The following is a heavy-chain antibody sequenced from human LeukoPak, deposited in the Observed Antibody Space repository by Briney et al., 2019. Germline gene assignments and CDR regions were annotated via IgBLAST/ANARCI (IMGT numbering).Heavy chain of an antibody. D-gene: IGHD3-16*01. Sequence: GGSLRLSCAASGYTFGSYWMYWVRQAPGKGLVWVSRINDDGSSTIYADSVKGRFTISRDNAKNTLYLQMNSLRDDDTAVYYCVRDNGGEHLWGQGTLVTVSS. CDR1: GYTFGSYW. CDR2: INDDGSST. V-gene: IGHV3-74*01. J-gene: IGHJ4*02. CDR3: VRDNGGEHL.